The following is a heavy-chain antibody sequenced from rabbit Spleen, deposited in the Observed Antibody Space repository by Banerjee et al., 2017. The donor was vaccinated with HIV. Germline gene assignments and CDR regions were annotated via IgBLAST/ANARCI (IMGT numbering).Heavy chain of an antibody. J-gene: IGHJ4*01. V-gene: IGHV1S45*01. CDR3: ARDPTADYAGYDL. Sequence: QEQLVESGGGLVKPEGSLTLTCTVSGFDLSSYAMSWVRQAPGKGLEWIEYIYGVGSGSTYDASGGKGRFTISKTSATTVTLQMTSLTAADTATYFCARDPTADYAGYDLWGPGTLVTVS. CDR2: IYGVGSGST. D-gene: IGHD4-2*01. CDR1: GFDLSSYA.